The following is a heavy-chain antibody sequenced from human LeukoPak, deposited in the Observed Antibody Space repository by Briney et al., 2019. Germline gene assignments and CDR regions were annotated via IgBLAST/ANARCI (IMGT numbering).Heavy chain of an antibody. D-gene: IGHD3-9*01. CDR2: IYYSGST. CDR1: GGSISSSSYY. CDR3: ARDNFDILTGYLYYFDY. J-gene: IGHJ4*02. V-gene: IGHV4-39*07. Sequence: PSETLSLTCTVSGGSISSSSYYWGWICQPPGKGLEWIGSIYYSGSTYYNPSLKSRVTISVDTSKNQFSLKLSSVTAADTAVYYCARDNFDILTGYLYYFDYWGQGTLVTVSS.